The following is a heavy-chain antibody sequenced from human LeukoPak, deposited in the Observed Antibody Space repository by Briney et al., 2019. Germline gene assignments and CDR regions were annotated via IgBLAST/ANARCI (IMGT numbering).Heavy chain of an antibody. D-gene: IGHD6-6*01. CDR1: GFTFSSYA. CDR3: AKLTSSSSSPWFDP. J-gene: IGHJ5*02. Sequence: PGGSLRLSCAASGFTFSSYAMSWVRQAPGKGLEWVSAISGSGGSTYYADSVKGRFTISRDNSENTLYLQMNSLRAEDTAVYYCAKLTSSSSSPWFDPWGQGTLVTVSS. CDR2: ISGSGGST. V-gene: IGHV3-23*01.